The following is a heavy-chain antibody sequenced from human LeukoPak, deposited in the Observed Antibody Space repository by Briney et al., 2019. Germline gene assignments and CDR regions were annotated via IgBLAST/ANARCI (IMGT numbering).Heavy chain of an antibody. CDR3: ARDLRGAVAGTGGDY. CDR2: INPNSGGT. D-gene: IGHD6-19*01. CDR1: GYTFTGYY. Sequence: ASVKVSCKASGYTFTGYYMHWVRQAPRQGLEWMGWINPNSGGTNYAQKFQGRVTVTRDTSVSTAYMELSRLRSDDTAVYYCARDLRGAVAGTGGDYWGQGTLVTVSS. J-gene: IGHJ4*02. V-gene: IGHV1-2*02.